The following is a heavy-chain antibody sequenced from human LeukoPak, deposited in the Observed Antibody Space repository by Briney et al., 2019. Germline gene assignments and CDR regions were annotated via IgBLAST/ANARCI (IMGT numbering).Heavy chain of an antibody. J-gene: IGHJ4*02. V-gene: IGHV4-39*01. CDR1: GGSISSYY. CDR2: IYYSGST. CDR3: ARQGPSSSSWSL. D-gene: IGHD6-13*01. Sequence: SETLSLTCTVSGGSISSYYWGWIRQPPGKGLEWIGSIYYSGSTYYNPSLKSRVTISVDTSKNQFSLKLSSVTAADTAVYYCARQGPSSSSWSLWGQGTLVTVSS.